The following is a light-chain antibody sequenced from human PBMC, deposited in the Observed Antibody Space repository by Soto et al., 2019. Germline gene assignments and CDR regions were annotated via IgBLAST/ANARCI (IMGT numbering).Light chain of an antibody. CDR3: QQSYSTPIT. CDR1: QSSSSY. Sequence: DIQMTQSPSSLSASVGDRVTITCRASQSSSSYLNWYQQKPGKAPKLLIYAASSLQSGVPSRFSGSGSGTDFTLTISRLQPEDFATYYCQQSYSTPITFGQGTRLEIK. J-gene: IGKJ5*01. CDR2: AAS. V-gene: IGKV1-39*01.